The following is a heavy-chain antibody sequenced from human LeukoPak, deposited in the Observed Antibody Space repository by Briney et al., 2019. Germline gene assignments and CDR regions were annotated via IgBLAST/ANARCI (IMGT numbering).Heavy chain of an antibody. Sequence: GGSLRLSCAASGFTFSSSWMTWVRQAPGKGLEWVANMNQDGTEKYYVDSVKGRFTISRDNAKSSLYLQMNSLRVEDTAVYYCAKLAKYFYGSETYYFFEHWGQGTPVTASS. CDR2: MNQDGTEK. J-gene: IGHJ4*02. D-gene: IGHD3-10*01. V-gene: IGHV3-7*01. CDR1: GFTFSSSW. CDR3: AKLAKYFYGSETYYFFEH.